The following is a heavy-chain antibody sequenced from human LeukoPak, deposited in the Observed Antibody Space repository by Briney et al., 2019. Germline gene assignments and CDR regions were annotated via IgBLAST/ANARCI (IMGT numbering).Heavy chain of an antibody. D-gene: IGHD3-10*01. Sequence: DSVKGRFTISRDNSKNTLYLQMNSLRAEDTAVYYCAKDLGVRGVISFDYWGQGTLVTVSS. CDR3: AKDLGVRGVISFDY. V-gene: IGHV3-30*02. J-gene: IGHJ4*02.